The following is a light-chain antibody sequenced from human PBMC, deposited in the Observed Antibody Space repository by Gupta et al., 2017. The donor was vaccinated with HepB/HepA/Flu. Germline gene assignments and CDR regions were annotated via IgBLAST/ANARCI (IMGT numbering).Light chain of an antibody. CDR1: QSISSY. V-gene: IGKV1-39*01. CDR2: AAS. J-gene: IGKJ4*01. CDR3: QQSYSTPLT. Sequence: DIQITQSPSSLPASVGDRVTITCRARQSISSYLNWYQQKPGKAPKLLIYAASSLQSGVPSRFSGSGSGTDFTLTISSLQPEDFATYYCQQSYSTPLTFGGGTKVEIK.